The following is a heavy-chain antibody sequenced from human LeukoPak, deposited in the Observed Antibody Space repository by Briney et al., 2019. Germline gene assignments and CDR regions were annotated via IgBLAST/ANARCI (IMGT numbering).Heavy chain of an antibody. D-gene: IGHD3-9*01. V-gene: IGHV4-59*08. CDR2: IYYSGST. CDR3: ARGILTGYSTDY. CDR1: GGSISSYY. Sequence: PSETLSLTCTVSGGSISSYYWSWIRQPPGKGLEWIGYIYYSGSTNYNPSLKSRVTISVDTSKNQFSLKLSSVTAADTAVYYCARGILTGYSTDYWGQGTLVTVSS. J-gene: IGHJ4*02.